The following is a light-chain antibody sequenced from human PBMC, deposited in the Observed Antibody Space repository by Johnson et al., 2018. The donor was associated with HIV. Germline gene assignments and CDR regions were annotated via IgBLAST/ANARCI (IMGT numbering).Light chain of an antibody. CDR1: SSDMGNYA. J-gene: IGLJ1*01. CDR3: ATWDTSLSAGGV. CDR2: ENN. V-gene: IGLV1-51*02. Sequence: QSVLTQPPSVSAAPGQKVTISCSGSSSDMGNYAVSWYQQLPGTAPKLLIYENNKRPPGIPDRFSGSKSGTSATLGITGIQTGDEADYYCATWDTSLSAGGVFGTGTKVTVL.